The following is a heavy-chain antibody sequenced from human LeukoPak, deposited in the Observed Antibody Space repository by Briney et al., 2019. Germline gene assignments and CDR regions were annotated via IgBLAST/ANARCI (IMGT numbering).Heavy chain of an antibody. D-gene: IGHD3-10*01. CDR2: ISSSSSTI. CDR3: AGGYGWTTDY. V-gene: IGHV3-48*04. Sequence: GGSLRLSCAASGFTFSSYSMNWVRQAPGKGPEWVSYISSSSSTIYYADSVKGRFTISRDNAKNSLYLQMNSLRAEDTAVYYCAGGYGWTTDYWGQGTLVTVSS. CDR1: GFTFSSYS. J-gene: IGHJ4*02.